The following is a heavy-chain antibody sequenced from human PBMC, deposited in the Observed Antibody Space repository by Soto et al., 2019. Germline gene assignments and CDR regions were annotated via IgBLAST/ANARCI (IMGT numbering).Heavy chain of an antibody. J-gene: IGHJ6*02. CDR1: GFTFSSYS. D-gene: IGHD6-13*01. CDR2: ISSSSSTI. V-gene: IGHV3-48*02. CDR3: AREKLGTDLYGIDV. Sequence: GGSLRLSCAASGFTFSSYSMNWVRQAPGKGLEWVSYISSSSSTIYYADSVKGRFTISRDNAKNSLYLQMNSLRDEDTAVYYCAREKLGTDLYGIDVWGQGTTVTAP.